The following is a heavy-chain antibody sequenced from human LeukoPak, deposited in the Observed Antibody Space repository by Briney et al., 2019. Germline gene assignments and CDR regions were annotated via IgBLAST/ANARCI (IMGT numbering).Heavy chain of an antibody. CDR3: AREGYSSSSLDY. D-gene: IGHD6-6*01. CDR1: GFTFSSYW. CDR2: INSDVSST. J-gene: IGHJ4*02. V-gene: IGHV3-74*01. Sequence: GGSLRLSCAASGFTFSSYWMHWVRRAPGKGLVWVSRINSDVSSTSYADSVKGRFTISRDNAKNTLYLQMNSLRAEDTAVYYCAREGYSSSSLDYWGQGTLVTVSS.